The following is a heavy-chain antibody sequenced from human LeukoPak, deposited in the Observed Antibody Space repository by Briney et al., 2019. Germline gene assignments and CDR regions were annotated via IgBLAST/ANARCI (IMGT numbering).Heavy chain of an antibody. CDR2: ISYDGSNK. D-gene: IGHD3-22*01. CDR1: GVTFSSYC. Sequence: PGGSLRLSCAASGVTFSSYCMHWIRQAPGKGLEWVAVISYDGSNKYYADSVKGRFTISRDNSKNTLYLQMNSLRAEDTAVYYCAKYYDSSGYYTISWGQGTLVTVSS. J-gene: IGHJ5*02. V-gene: IGHV3-30*18. CDR3: AKYYDSSGYYTIS.